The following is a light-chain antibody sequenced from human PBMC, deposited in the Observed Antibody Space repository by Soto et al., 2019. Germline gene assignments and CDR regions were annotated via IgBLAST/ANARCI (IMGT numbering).Light chain of an antibody. V-gene: IGLV1-40*01. CDR1: SSNIGAGHV. J-gene: IGLJ2*01. CDR2: GSS. CDR3: QSYDNTLSASI. Sequence: QAVVTQPPSVSGAPGQRVTISCTGSSSNIGAGHVVHWYQQFPGRAPNLLIYGSSNRPSGVPDRFSGSKSGTSASLAITELQAEDEADYYCQSYDNTLSASIFGGGTKLTVL.